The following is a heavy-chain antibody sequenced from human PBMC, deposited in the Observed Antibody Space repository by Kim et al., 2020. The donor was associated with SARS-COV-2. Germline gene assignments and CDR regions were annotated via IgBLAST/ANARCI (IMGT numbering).Heavy chain of an antibody. CDR2: ISSSSSYI. Sequence: GGSLRLSCAASGFTFSSYSMNWVRQAPGKGLEWVSSISSSSSYIYYADSVKGRFTISRDNAKNSLYLQMNSLRAEDTAVYYCARGRVGSYYFDYWGQGTLFTVSS. D-gene: IGHD2-2*03. V-gene: IGHV3-21*01. CDR3: ARGRVGSYYFDY. J-gene: IGHJ4*02. CDR1: GFTFSSYS.